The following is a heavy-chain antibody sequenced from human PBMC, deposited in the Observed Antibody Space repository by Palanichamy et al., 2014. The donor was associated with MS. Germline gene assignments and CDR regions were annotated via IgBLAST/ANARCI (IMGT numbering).Heavy chain of an antibody. CDR2: FNPADSES. J-gene: IGHJ3*02. D-gene: IGHD3-10*01. CDR3: VRRRGSGGYSYFKPVNAFDI. Sequence: EVQLVQSGTEVKQSGESLKISCKISGYTFTRYWIGWVRQKSGEGLEWMGIFNPADSESRYSPSFQGHVGVSADKSTNTAYLQWNSLEASDTAVYYCVRRRGSGGYSYFKPVNAFDIWGQGTVVTVSS. V-gene: IGHV5-51*01. CDR1: GYTFTRYW.